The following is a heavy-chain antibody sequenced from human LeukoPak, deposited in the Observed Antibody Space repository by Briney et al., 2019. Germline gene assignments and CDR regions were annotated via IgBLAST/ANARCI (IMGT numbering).Heavy chain of an antibody. Sequence: SETLSLTCTVSGGSISSYYWSWIRQPPGKGLEWIGYIYYSGSTNYNPSLKSRVTISVDTSKNQFSLKLSSVTAADTAVYYCARYPSEHDYSNYFDYWGQGTLVTVSS. CDR1: GGSISSYY. V-gene: IGHV4-59*08. D-gene: IGHD4-11*01. CDR2: IYYSGST. J-gene: IGHJ4*02. CDR3: ARYPSEHDYSNYFDY.